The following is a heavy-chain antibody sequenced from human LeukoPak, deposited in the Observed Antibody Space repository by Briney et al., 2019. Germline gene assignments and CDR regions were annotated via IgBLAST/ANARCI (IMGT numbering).Heavy chain of an antibody. CDR2: IIPTFGTP. D-gene: IGHD3-16*01. CDR3: CLGPGRPNWFDP. CDR1: GGTFSSYA. V-gene: IGHV1-69*13. J-gene: IGHJ5*02. Sequence: GASVKVSCKASGGTFSSYAIRWVRQAPGQGLEWMGGIIPTFGTPNYAQKFQGRVTITADESTNTAYMELSSLRFEDTAVYYCCLGPGRPNWFDPWGQGTLVTVSS.